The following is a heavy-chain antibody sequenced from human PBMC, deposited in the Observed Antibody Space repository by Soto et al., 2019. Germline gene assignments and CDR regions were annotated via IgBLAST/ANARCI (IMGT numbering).Heavy chain of an antibody. V-gene: IGHV1-18*01. CDR3: ARVYPSDTRYGYVGNNWFDP. CDR1: GYTFTNYG. CDR2: ISVYSGNT. D-gene: IGHD5-18*01. J-gene: IGHJ5*02. Sequence: ASVKVSCKTSGYTFTNYGFSWVRQAPGQGLEWMGWISVYSGNTNYAQNLQGRVTMTTDTSTNTAYMELRSLRSEDTAVYYCARVYPSDTRYGYVGNNWFDPWGQGTLVTVSS.